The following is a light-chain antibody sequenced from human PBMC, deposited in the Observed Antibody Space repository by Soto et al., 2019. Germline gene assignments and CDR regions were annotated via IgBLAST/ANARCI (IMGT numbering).Light chain of an antibody. CDR1: QDINDR. CDR3: QQFDSLPYT. J-gene: IGKJ2*01. Sequence: DIQMTQSASSLSASVGDRVTITCQASQDINDRLNWYQQKPGKAPKILISDASSLEKGVPSRFSGDGSGTDFTLTINNLQPEDFATYHCQQFDSLPYTFGQGTSLEI. V-gene: IGKV1-33*01. CDR2: DAS.